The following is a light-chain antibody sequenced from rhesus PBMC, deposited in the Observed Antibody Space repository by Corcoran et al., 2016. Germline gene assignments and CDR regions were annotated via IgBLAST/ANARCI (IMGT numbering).Light chain of an antibody. V-gene: IGKV1-21*01. CDR3: QQYNSVPLT. Sequence: DIQMTQSPSSLSASVGDRVTITCRASQAISSWLAWFQQKPGKAPNLLIYKASTWYSGVPSRFSGNGSGTEFTLTISSLQPADLATYYCQQYNSVPLTFGGETKVEIK. J-gene: IGKJ4*01. CDR1: QAISSW. CDR2: KAS.